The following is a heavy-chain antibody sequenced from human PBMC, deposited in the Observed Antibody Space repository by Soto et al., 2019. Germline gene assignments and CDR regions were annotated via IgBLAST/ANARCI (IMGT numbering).Heavy chain of an antibody. CDR1: GGSISNHY. CDR3: ARGGWSLDY. J-gene: IGHJ4*02. D-gene: IGHD6-19*01. Sequence: QVQLQESGPGLVKPSETLSLTCTVSGGSISNHYWSWIRQPPGKGLEWIGYIYYTGNTDYNPSLKRRVTISVDTSKNQFSLKLNSVTAADTAVYFCARGGWSLDYWGQGTLVTVSS. V-gene: IGHV4-59*11. CDR2: IYYTGNT.